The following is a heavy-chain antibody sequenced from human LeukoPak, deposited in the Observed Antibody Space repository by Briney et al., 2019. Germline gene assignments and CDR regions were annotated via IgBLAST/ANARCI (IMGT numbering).Heavy chain of an antibody. Sequence: GGSLRLSCVASGFSFREYPIHWVRQAPGKGLEWVAVISNDGSNEYDAEFVKGRFTMSRDSSKNTVFLDMNNLRTEDTAVYYCARAQISIISSGQYLDVWGQGTLVTVSS. V-gene: IGHV3-30-3*01. J-gene: IGHJ3*01. CDR3: ARAQISIISSGQYLDV. D-gene: IGHD3-9*01. CDR2: ISNDGSNE. CDR1: GFSFREYP.